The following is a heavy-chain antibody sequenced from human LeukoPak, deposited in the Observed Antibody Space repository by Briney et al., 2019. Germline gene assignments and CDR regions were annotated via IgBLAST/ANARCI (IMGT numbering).Heavy chain of an antibody. Sequence: SVKVSCKASGNSISNYAVSWVRQAPGQGFEWMGGIIPIFGTADYAQKFQGRVTITADQSTSTTYMALSSLKSEDTATYYCTTRACHAGGCSSSFYYYYGLHFWGQRTTVSVSS. CDR2: IIPIFGTA. J-gene: IGHJ6*02. CDR3: TTRACHAGGCSSSFYYYYGLHF. CDR1: GNSISNYA. D-gene: IGHD3-16*01. V-gene: IGHV1-69*13.